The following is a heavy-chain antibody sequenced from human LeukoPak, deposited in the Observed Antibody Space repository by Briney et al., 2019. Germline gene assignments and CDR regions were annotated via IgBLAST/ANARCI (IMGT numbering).Heavy chain of an antibody. CDR1: GGTFDRYA. J-gene: IGHJ6*03. CDR3: ASHFRSNHYYFYYMDV. V-gene: IGHV1-69*05. Sequence: ASVKVSCKASGGTFDRYAISWVRQAPGQGLEWMGGIAPIFGTPNYAQNFQGRVTITTDESTSTAYMELSSLRSDDTAVYYCASHFRSNHYYFYYMDVWGQGTTVTVSS. D-gene: IGHD3-16*02. CDR2: IAPIFGTP.